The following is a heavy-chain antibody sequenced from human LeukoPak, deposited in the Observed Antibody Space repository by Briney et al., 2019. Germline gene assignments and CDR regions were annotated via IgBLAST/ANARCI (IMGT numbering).Heavy chain of an antibody. CDR3: ARERWDYGDYTNYFDY. J-gene: IGHJ4*02. CDR2: ISAYNGNT. V-gene: IGHV1-18*01. CDR1: GYTFTSYG. D-gene: IGHD4-17*01. Sequence: ASVKVSCKASGYTFTSYGINWVRQAPGQGLEWMGWISAYNGNTNYAQKLQGRVTMTTDTSTSTAYMELRSLRSDDTAVYYCARERWDYGDYTNYFDYWGQGTLVTVSS.